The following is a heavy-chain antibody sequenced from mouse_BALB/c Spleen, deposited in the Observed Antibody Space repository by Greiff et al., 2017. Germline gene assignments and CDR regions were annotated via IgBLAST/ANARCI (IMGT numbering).Heavy chain of an antibody. CDR3: ARWGFAY. J-gene: IGHJ3*01. CDR1: GFTFSSYT. V-gene: IGHV5-9*03. Sequence: DVKLVESGGGLVKPGGSLKLSCAASGFTFSSYTMSWVRQTPEKRLEWVATISSGGGNTYYPDSVKGRFTISRDNAKNNLYLQMISLRSEDTALYYCARWGFAYWGQGTLVTVSA. CDR2: ISSGGGNT.